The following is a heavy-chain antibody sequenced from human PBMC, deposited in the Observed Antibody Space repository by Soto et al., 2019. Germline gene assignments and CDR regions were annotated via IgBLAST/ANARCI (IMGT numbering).Heavy chain of an antibody. Sequence: GGSLRLSCAASGFTFSSYSMNWVRQAPGKGLEWVSYISSSSSTIYYADSVKGRFTISRDNAKNSLYLQMNSLRDEDTAVYYCARPEYSSSSHGLEVWRQATTAPVSS. CDR1: GFTFSSYS. CDR3: ARPEYSSSSHGLEV. V-gene: IGHV3-48*02. D-gene: IGHD6-6*01. J-gene: IGHJ6*02. CDR2: ISSSSSTI.